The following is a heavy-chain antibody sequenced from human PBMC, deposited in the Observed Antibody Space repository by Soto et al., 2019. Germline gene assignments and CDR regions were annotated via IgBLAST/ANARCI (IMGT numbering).Heavy chain of an antibody. D-gene: IGHD3-3*01. Sequence: QVQLVQSGAEMRKPGASLQLSCQTSGYPFTSYHVHWVRQAPGQGLEWLGVINPTEGRTRYSQKFQDRVNMTRDTSTSTVYMELSSLRSEDTAIYFCARGREISFGYNWFDHWGQGTLVTVSS. CDR1: GYPFTSYH. V-gene: IGHV1-46*01. J-gene: IGHJ5*02. CDR2: INPTEGRT. CDR3: ARGREISFGYNWFDH.